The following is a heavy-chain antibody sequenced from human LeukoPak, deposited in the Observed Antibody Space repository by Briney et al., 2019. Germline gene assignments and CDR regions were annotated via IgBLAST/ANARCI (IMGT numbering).Heavy chain of an antibody. J-gene: IGHJ6*03. V-gene: IGHV3-21*01. CDR2: ISTVSTYT. Sequence: GGSLRLSCAASGFTLSDYSMNWVRQAPGKGLEWVASISTVSTYTFYAESLKGRISISRDNAKNSLILQMSSLRADDTAVYYCTRDGSGFYYYYYMDVWGKGTTVTVSS. CDR3: TRDGSGFYYYYYMDV. CDR1: GFTLSDYS. D-gene: IGHD6-25*01.